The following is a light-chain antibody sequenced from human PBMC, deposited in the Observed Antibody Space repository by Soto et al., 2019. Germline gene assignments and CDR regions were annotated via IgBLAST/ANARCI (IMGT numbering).Light chain of an antibody. CDR2: AAS. CDR3: QQSYSTLT. V-gene: IGKV1-39*01. Sequence: DIQMTQSPSSLSASVGDRVTITCRASQSISSYLNWYQQKPGKAPKLLIYAASSLQSGVPSRFSGSGSGTDFTLTISSLHPEDLATYYCQQSYSTLTFGGWTKVEIK. CDR1: QSISSY. J-gene: IGKJ4*01.